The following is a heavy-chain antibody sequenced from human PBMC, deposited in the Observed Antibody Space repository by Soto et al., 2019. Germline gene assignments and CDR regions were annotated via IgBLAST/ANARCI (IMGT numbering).Heavy chain of an antibody. CDR1: GYTFTSYD. V-gene: IGHV1-8*01. CDR2: MNPNSGNT. Sequence: QVQLVQSGAEVKKPGASVKVSCKASGYTFTSYDINWVRQATGQGLEWMGWMNPNSGNTGYAQKFQGXXTXTXTTSISTAYMELSSLRSEDTAVYYCARERAVAGFDYWGQGTLVTVSS. J-gene: IGHJ4*02. CDR3: ARERAVAGFDY. D-gene: IGHD6-19*01.